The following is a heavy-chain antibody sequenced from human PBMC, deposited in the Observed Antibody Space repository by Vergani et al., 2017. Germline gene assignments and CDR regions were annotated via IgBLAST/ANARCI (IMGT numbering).Heavy chain of an antibody. D-gene: IGHD2-8*01. Sequence: QVQLQQWGAGLLKPSETLSLTCAVYGGSFSGYYWSWIRQPPGKGLEWIGRIYSSGSTNYSPSLKSRVTMSVDTSRDQFSLKLSSVTAAGTAVDYCANASPCCPNGVCSDYFDYWGQGTLVTVSS. CDR1: GGSFSGYY. CDR3: ANASPCCPNGVCSDYFDY. J-gene: IGHJ4*02. CDR2: IYSSGST. V-gene: IGHV4-59*10.